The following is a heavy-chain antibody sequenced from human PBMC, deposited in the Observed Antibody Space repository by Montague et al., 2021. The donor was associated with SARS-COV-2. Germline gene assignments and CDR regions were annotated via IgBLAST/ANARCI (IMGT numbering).Heavy chain of an antibody. Sequence: SETLSLTCAVSGGSFSGYYWCWIRHPPGKGLERIGEINHSGSTNYNPSPTSRVPISVDTSKNQFSLKLSSVTAADTAPYYCARGVPVTTFNYYYGMDVWGQGTTVTVSS. CDR1: GGSFSGYY. J-gene: IGHJ6*02. CDR3: ARGVPVTTFNYYYGMDV. D-gene: IGHD4-11*01. V-gene: IGHV4-34*01. CDR2: INHSGST.